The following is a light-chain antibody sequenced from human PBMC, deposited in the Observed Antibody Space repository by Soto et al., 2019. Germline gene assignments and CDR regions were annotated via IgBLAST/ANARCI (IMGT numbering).Light chain of an antibody. CDR1: SSDVGVYNY. CDR2: DVN. J-gene: IGLJ1*01. Sequence: QSALTQPASVSGAPGQSITISCTGTSSDVGVYNYVSWYQQNPGKAHKLMIYDVNNRPSGVSYRFSGSKSRNTASLTISGLQAEDEADYYFSSYTSSSPRVFVTGTTLTLL. CDR3: SSYTSSSPRV. V-gene: IGLV2-14*01.